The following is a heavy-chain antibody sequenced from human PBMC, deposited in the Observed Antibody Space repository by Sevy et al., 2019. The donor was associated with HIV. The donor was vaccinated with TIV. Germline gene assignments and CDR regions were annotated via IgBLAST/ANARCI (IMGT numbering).Heavy chain of an antibody. D-gene: IGHD2-8*02. CDR1: GFTFSYAR. Sequence: GGSLRLSCAASGFTFSYARMSWVRQAPGKGLEWVGRIKAKSDGGTIDYAAPVKGRFTISRDDSKNTLYLQMNSLKTEDTGIYYCNTDPIIVLLVTDGMDVWGQRTTVTVSS. CDR3: NTDPIIVLLVTDGMDV. J-gene: IGHJ6*02. CDR2: IKAKSDGGTI. V-gene: IGHV3-15*01.